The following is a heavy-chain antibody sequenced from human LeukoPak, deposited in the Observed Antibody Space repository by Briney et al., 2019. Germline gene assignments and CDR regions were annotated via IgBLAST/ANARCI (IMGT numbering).Heavy chain of an antibody. CDR3: ARGSGGSYVIDY. CDR2: INPNSGGT. CDR1: GYTFTGYY. Sequence: ASVKVSCKASGYTFTGYYMHWVRLAPGQGLEWMGWINPNSGGTNYAQKFQGRVTMTRDTSISTAYMELSRLRSDDTAVYYCARGSGGSYVIDYWGQGTLVTVSS. J-gene: IGHJ4*02. V-gene: IGHV1-2*02. D-gene: IGHD1-26*01.